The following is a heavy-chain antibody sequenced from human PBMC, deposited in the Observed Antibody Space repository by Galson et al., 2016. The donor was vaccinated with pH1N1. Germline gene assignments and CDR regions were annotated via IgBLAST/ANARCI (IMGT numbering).Heavy chain of an antibody. CDR3: ARARESSGHYLGSDAFDI. V-gene: IGHV1-46*01. CDR1: GYTFTSDF. Sequence: SVKVSCKASGYTFTSDFMHWVRQAPGQGLEWMGMLNPTGGSRIYAQKFQGRVTMTRDTSTSTVYMELSSLRSEDTAAYYCARARESSGHYLGSDAFDIWGQGTMVTVSS. CDR2: LNPTGGSR. J-gene: IGHJ3*02. D-gene: IGHD3-22*01.